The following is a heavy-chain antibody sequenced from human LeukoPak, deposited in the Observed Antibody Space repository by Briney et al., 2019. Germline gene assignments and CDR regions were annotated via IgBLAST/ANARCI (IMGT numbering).Heavy chain of an antibody. D-gene: IGHD3-10*01. CDR1: GFTFSSHA. J-gene: IGHJ4*02. V-gene: IGHV3-21*01. Sequence: GGSLRLSCAASGFTFSSHAMNWVRQSPGKGLEWVSSITSDGGYIYYADSVKGRFTVSRDNAENSLHLQMHSLRVEDTAVYYCARDCCGEWYFFDSWGQGTLITVSS. CDR3: ARDCCGEWYFFDS. CDR2: ITSDGGYI.